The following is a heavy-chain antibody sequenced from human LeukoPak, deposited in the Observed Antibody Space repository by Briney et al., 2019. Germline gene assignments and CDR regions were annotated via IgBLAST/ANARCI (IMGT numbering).Heavy chain of an antibody. CDR3: AKNGWLRSSGLWGDY. J-gene: IGHJ4*02. CDR2: FSGGDGSP. D-gene: IGHD5-12*01. Sequence: GGSLRLSCVASGFTFSSYAMTWFRQAPGKGLEWVSRFSGGDGSPYHADSVKGRFTISRDNSKSTLSLQMNSLRAEDTAIYYCAKNGWLRSSGLWGDYWGQGALVTVSS. CDR1: GFTFSSYA. V-gene: IGHV3-23*01.